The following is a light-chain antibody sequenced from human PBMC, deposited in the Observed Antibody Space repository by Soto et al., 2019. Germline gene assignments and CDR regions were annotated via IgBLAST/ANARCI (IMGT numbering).Light chain of an antibody. CDR2: FAS. J-gene: IGKJ4*01. CDR3: QHYDEWPLT. CDR1: QSVSNN. Sequence: EIVMTQSPATLSVSPGERATLSCRASQSVSNNLAWYQQKPGQAPRLLIYFASPRATGIPARFSGSGFGTPFTLTITSLQSEDVAVYYCQHYDEWPLTFGGGTKVETK. V-gene: IGKV3-15*01.